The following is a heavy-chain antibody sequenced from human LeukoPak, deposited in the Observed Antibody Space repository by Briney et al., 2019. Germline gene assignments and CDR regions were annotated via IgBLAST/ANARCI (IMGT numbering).Heavy chain of an antibody. J-gene: IGHJ4*02. CDR3: ARDRGYYYDSSGYFDY. CDR1: GGSISSYY. V-gene: IGHV4-59*01. Sequence: SGTLSLTCTVSGGSISSYYWSWIRQPPGKGLEWIGYIYYSGSTNYNPSLKSRVTISVDTSKNQFSLKLSSVTAADTAVYYCARDRGYYYDSSGYFDYWGQGTLVTVSS. CDR2: IYYSGST. D-gene: IGHD3-22*01.